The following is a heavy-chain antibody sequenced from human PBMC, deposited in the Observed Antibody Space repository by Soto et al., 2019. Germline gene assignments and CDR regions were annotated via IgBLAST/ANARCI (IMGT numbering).Heavy chain of an antibody. D-gene: IGHD6-13*01. Sequence: QVQLVQSGAEVTKPGSSVKVSCKASGGTFSSYAISWVRQAPGQGLEWMGGIIPIFGTANYAQKFQGRVTITADESTSTAYMELSSLRSEDTAVYYCAKVHSSSWKTHHYWFDPWGQGTLVTVSS. J-gene: IGHJ5*02. CDR1: GGTFSSYA. CDR2: IIPIFGTA. CDR3: AKVHSSSWKTHHYWFDP. V-gene: IGHV1-69*01.